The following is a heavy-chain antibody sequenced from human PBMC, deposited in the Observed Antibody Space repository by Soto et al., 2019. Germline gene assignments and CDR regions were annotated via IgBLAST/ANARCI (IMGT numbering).Heavy chain of an antibody. Sequence: GALRLSCSASGFTFSSYAMHWVRQAPGKGLEYVSAISSNGGSTYYADSVKGRSTISRDNSKNTLYLQMSSLRAEDTAVYYCVKGNWESRYYYGMDVWGQGTTVTVSS. D-gene: IGHD7-27*01. CDR1: GFTFSSYA. CDR2: ISSNGGST. V-gene: IGHV3-64D*06. J-gene: IGHJ6*02. CDR3: VKGNWESRYYYGMDV.